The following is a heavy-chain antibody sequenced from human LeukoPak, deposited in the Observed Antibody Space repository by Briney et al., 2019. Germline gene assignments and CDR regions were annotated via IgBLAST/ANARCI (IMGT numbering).Heavy chain of an antibody. V-gene: IGHV3-7*01. Sequence: GGSLRLSCAASGFTSITYWMSWVRQAPGKGLEWVANIKQDGSEKYYVDSVKGRFTISRDNAKNSLYLQMNSMRAEDTAVYYCARDRGSSGWFEFDYWGQGTLVTVSS. J-gene: IGHJ4*02. D-gene: IGHD6-19*01. CDR1: GFTSITYW. CDR3: ARDRGSSGWFEFDY. CDR2: IKQDGSEK.